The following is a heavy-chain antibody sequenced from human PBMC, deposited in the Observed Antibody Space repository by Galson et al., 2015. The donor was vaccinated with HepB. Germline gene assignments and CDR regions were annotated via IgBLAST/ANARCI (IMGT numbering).Heavy chain of an antibody. J-gene: IGHJ4*02. Sequence: LSLTCTVSGASISHSIYYWGWLRQPPGKGLEWIGTIYYSGSTYYNPSLKTRVTISVDTSRNRFSLKLSSVTAADTAVYYCARHGDGYYSFDYWGQGTLVTVSS. CDR3: ARHGDGYYSFDY. CDR1: GASISHSIYY. D-gene: IGHD5-24*01. V-gene: IGHV4-39*01. CDR2: IYYSGST.